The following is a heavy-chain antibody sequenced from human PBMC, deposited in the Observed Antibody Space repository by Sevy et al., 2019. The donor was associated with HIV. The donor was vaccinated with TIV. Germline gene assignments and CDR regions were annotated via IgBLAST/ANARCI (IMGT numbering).Heavy chain of an antibody. Sequence: SETLSLTCTVSGGSVSSDTYYWTWIRQPPGKGLEFIGYIYYNVRINYNPSLKSLVTLSVDTSKNQFSLKVTSVTAADTAVYYCTRVGGLTDYGMDVWGQGTTVTVSS. V-gene: IGHV4-61*01. CDR2: IYYNVRI. CDR1: GGSVSSDTYY. CDR3: TRVGGLTDYGMDV. D-gene: IGHD1-26*01. J-gene: IGHJ6*02.